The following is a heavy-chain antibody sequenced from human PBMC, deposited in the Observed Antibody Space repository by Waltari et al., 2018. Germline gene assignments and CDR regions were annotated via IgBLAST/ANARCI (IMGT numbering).Heavy chain of an antibody. J-gene: IGHJ2*01. CDR3: ASLEVLWYFDL. CDR2: IYYSGST. V-gene: IGHV4-59*01. CDR1: GGSISSNY. D-gene: IGHD3-3*01. Sequence: QVQLQESGPGLVQPSETLYLTCTVSGGSISSNYWSWNPPHPGKGLEWIWYIYYSGSTHSHPSLQSRVTISVDTSKNQFSLKLISVTAADTAVYYCASLEVLWYFDLWGRGTLVTVSS.